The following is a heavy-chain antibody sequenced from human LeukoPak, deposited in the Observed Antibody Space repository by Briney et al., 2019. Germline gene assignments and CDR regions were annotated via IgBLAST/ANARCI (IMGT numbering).Heavy chain of an antibody. D-gene: IGHD6-13*01. J-gene: IGHJ5*02. CDR3: ARETPYSSSWYGSPLRSLASQTNWFDP. V-gene: IGHV4-4*07. CDR1: GGSISSYY. Sequence: SETLSLTCTVSGGSISSYYWSWIRQPAAKGLEWIGRIYTSGSTNYNPSLKSRVTISVDTSKNQFSLKLSSVTAADTAVYYCARETPYSSSWYGSPLRSLASQTNWFDPWGQGTLVTVSS. CDR2: IYTSGST.